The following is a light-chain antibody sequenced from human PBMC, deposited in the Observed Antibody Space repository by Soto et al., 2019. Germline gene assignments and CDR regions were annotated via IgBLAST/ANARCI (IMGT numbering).Light chain of an antibody. J-gene: IGKJ1*01. CDR1: QTVNSDY. CDR3: HQFCYSPRT. CDR2: ATS. Sequence: EIVLTQSPGTLSLSPGATATPSCRISQTVNSDYLAWFQQRPGQAPRLLIFATSRRATDIPDRCSGSGSWTDFTRAIRRLEPEGFAVYSWHQFCYSPRTCGRGNKVEI. V-gene: IGKV3-20*01.